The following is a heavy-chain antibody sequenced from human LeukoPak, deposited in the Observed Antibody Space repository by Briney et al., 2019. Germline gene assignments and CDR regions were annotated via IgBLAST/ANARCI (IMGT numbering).Heavy chain of an antibody. Sequence: ASVKVSCKASGYTFTRYGISWVRQAPGKGLEWMGWINAYNGNTNYAQKLQGRVTMTTDTSTSTAYMELRSLRSDDTAVYYCASSYYYGSGSYYYYGMDVWGKGTTVTVSS. J-gene: IGHJ6*04. V-gene: IGHV1-18*04. CDR1: GYTFTRYG. CDR2: INAYNGNT. D-gene: IGHD3-10*01. CDR3: ASSYYYGSGSYYYYGMDV.